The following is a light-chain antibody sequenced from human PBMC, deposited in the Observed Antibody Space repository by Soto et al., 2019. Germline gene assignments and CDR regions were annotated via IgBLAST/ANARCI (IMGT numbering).Light chain of an antibody. Sequence: EIVMTQSPATLSVSPGERATLSCRASQSVSSNLAWYQQKPGQAPRLLIYGASTRATGIPDRFSGSGSGTEFTLTISSLQSEDFAVYYCQQYNKWPPYTFGQGTKLDIK. V-gene: IGKV3-15*01. CDR2: GAS. CDR1: QSVSSN. J-gene: IGKJ2*01. CDR3: QQYNKWPPYT.